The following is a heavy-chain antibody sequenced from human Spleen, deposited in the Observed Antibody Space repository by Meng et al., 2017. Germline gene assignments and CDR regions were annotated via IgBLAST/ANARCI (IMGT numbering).Heavy chain of an antibody. CDR3: ARGPTTMAHDFDY. V-gene: IGHV4-38-2*02. Sequence: SETLSLTCTVSGYSISSGYYWGWIRQPPGKGLEWIGSIYHSGSTYYNPSLKSRVTISVDTSKNQFSLKLSSVTAADSAVYYCARGPTTMAHDFDYWGQGTLVTVS. J-gene: IGHJ4*02. CDR1: GYSISSGYY. D-gene: IGHD4-11*01. CDR2: IYHSGST.